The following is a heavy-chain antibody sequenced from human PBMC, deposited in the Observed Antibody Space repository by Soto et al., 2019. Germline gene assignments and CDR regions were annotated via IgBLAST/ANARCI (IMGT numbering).Heavy chain of an antibody. CDR1: GGSISSGGYY. CDR3: ATYYDSSGYFHNWFDP. J-gene: IGHJ5*02. CDR2: ICYSGST. Sequence: PSETLSLTCTVSGGSISSGGYYWSWIRQHPGKGLEWIGYICYSGSTYYNPSLKSRVTISVDTSKNQFSLKLSSVTAADTAVYYCATYYDSSGYFHNWFDPWGQGTLVTVSS. D-gene: IGHD3-22*01. V-gene: IGHV4-31*03.